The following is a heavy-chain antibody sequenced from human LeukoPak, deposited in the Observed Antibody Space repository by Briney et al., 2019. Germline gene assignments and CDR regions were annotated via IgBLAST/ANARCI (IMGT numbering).Heavy chain of an antibody. Sequence: GGSLRLSCAASGFTFSSYWVSWVRQAPGKGLEWVANIKQDGSEKYYVDSVKGRFTISRDNAKNSLYLQMNSLRAEDTAVYYCARVSRDFYSNYYYYYGMDVWGQGTTVTVSS. D-gene: IGHD4-11*01. J-gene: IGHJ6*02. CDR2: IKQDGSEK. CDR1: GFTFSSYW. CDR3: ARVSRDFYSNYYYYYGMDV. V-gene: IGHV3-7*01.